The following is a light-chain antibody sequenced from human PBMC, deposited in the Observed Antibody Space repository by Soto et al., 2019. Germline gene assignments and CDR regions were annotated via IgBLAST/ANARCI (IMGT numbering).Light chain of an antibody. V-gene: IGKV2-30*01. CDR3: MQDKHGPPYT. CDR2: KVS. CDR1: QSLLYSDGNTH. J-gene: IGKJ2*01. Sequence: DVVMTQSPLSLPVTLGQPASISCRSSQSLLYSDGNTHLNWFHQRPGQSPRRLIYKVSNRDSGDADRFSGSGSGTDFTLKISRVEADDVGFYYCMQDKHGPPYTFGRGTKLEIK.